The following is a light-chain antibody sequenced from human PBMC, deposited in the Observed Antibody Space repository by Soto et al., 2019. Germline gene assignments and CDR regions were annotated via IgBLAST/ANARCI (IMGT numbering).Light chain of an antibody. J-gene: IGKJ2*01. Sequence: EIVLTQSPGTLSLSAGERATLSCRASQSVSNNYLAWYQQRLGQAPRLLIHGASIRATGIPDRFSGSGSGTDFTLTISRLEPEDFAVYYCQRYGSSPYACGQGTKVEIK. CDR3: QRYGSSPYA. CDR1: QSVSNNY. V-gene: IGKV3-20*01. CDR2: GAS.